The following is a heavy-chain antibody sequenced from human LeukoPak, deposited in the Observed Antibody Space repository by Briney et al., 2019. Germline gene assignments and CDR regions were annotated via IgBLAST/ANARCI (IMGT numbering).Heavy chain of an antibody. J-gene: IGHJ6*03. CDR2: MNPNSGNT. Sequence: ASVKVSCKASGYTFTSYDINWVRQATGQGLEWMGWMNPNSGNTGYAQKFQGRVTITRNTSISTAYMELSSLRSEDTAVYYCARGPTYYDFWSGYTNYYMDVWGKGTTVTVSS. V-gene: IGHV1-8*03. D-gene: IGHD3-3*01. CDR1: GYTFTSYD. CDR3: ARGPTYYDFWSGYTNYYMDV.